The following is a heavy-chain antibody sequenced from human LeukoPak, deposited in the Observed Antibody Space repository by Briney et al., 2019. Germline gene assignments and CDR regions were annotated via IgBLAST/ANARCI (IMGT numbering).Heavy chain of an antibody. Sequence: PGGSLRLSCAASGFALSSHWMTSVRQAPGGGPGWVANVNREGSETYYLDCVKGRFPISKHNDKNSLYLQMNNLSAEATAVCYCARDVDSSSWSMYYYYGMDVWGQGTTVTVSS. CDR2: VNREGSET. CDR3: ARDVDSSSWSMYYYYGMDV. CDR1: GFALSSHW. V-gene: IGHV3-7*01. D-gene: IGHD6-13*01. J-gene: IGHJ6*02.